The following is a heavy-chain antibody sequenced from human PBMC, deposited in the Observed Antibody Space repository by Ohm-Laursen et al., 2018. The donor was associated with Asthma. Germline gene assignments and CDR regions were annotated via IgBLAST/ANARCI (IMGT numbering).Heavy chain of an antibody. CDR1: GVTFGDYA. Sequence: SLRLSCAASGVTFGDYAMSWFRQAPGKGLEWVGFIRSKAYGGTTEYAASVAGRFTISRDDSKNSLYLQMNSLKTEDTAVYFCASGSLGGYWGQGTLVTVSS. V-gene: IGHV3-49*03. J-gene: IGHJ4*02. D-gene: IGHD1-26*01. CDR2: IRSKAYGGTT. CDR3: ASGSLGGY.